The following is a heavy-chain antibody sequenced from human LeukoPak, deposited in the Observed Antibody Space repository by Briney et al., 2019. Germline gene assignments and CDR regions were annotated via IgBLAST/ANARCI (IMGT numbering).Heavy chain of an antibody. CDR2: ISYDGSNT. CDR3: ARGGSYSGNWFDP. J-gene: IGHJ5*02. D-gene: IGHD1-26*01. V-gene: IGHV3-30*04. Sequence: GGSLRLSCSASGFTFSSYAMHWVRQAPGKGLEWVTVISYDGSNTYYADSVKGRFTISRDNSKNTLYLQMNSLRAEDTAVYYCARGGSYSGNWFDPWGQGTLVTVSS. CDR1: GFTFSSYA.